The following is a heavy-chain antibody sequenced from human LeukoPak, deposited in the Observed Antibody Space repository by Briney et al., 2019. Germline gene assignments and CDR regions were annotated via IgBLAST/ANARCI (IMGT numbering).Heavy chain of an antibody. CDR3: SRDQRGRTGSIMMAVLITGFDY. CDR1: GFIFSNYV. Sequence: GGSLRLSCAASGFIFSNYVMHWVRQAPGKGLEWVALISYDGNNRDYADSVKGRFTISRDNSKNTLYLQMNSLRAEDTAVYYCSRDQRGRTGSIMMAVLITGFDYWGQGTLVTVSS. V-gene: IGHV3-30*14. D-gene: IGHD3-22*01. J-gene: IGHJ4*02. CDR2: ISYDGNNR.